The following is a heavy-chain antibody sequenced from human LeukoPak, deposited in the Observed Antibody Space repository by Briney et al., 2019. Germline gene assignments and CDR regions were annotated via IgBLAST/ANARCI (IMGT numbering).Heavy chain of an antibody. J-gene: IGHJ4*02. CDR2: IYTSGST. CDR3: ARSLGLYCSSTSCYTFDY. CDR1: GGSISSGSYY. Sequence: SETLSLTCTVSGGSISSGSYYWSWIRQPAGKGLEWIGRIYTSGSTNYNPSLKSRVTISVDTSKNQLSLKLSSVTAADTVVYYCARSLGLYCSSTSCYTFDYWGQGTLVTVSS. D-gene: IGHD2-2*02. V-gene: IGHV4-61*02.